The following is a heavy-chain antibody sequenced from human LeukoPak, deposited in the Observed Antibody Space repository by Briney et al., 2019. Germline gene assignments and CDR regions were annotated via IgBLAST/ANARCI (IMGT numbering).Heavy chain of an antibody. CDR1: GFTFSSYW. J-gene: IGHJ6*04. CDR2: IAEDGSEK. Sequence: GGSLRLSCAAPGFTFSSYWMSWVRQTPGKGLEWVANIAEDGSEKYYVDSVKGRFTISRDNAKNSLYLQMNSLRAEDTAVYYCAELGITMIGGVWGKGTTVTISS. V-gene: IGHV3-7*01. CDR3: AELGITMIGGV. D-gene: IGHD3-10*02.